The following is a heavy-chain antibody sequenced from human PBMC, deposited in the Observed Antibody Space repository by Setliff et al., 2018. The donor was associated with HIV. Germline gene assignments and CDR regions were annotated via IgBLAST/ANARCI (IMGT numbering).Heavy chain of an antibody. J-gene: IGHJ4*02. CDR1: GGTFSRYA. Sequence: SVKVSCKASGGTFSRYAINWVRQAPGQGLEWMGGLIPMFAKANYAQRFQGRVTITADASTSTAYMEVSSLRSEDTAVYYCARGSGDYYDSSGRPAPWDYWGQGTLVTVSS. CDR3: ARGSGDYYDSSGRPAPWDY. D-gene: IGHD3-22*01. CDR2: LIPMFAKA. V-gene: IGHV1-69*13.